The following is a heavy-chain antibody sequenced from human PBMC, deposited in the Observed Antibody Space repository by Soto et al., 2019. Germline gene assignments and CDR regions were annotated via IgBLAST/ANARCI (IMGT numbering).Heavy chain of an antibody. V-gene: IGHV5-10-1*01. D-gene: IGHD2-15*01. Sequence: GESLKISCNGSGYSFTSYWISWVRQMPGKGLEWMGRIDPSDSYTNYSPSFQGHVTISADKSISTAYLQWSSLKASDTAMYYCARRYGCSGGSCYIYDYWGQGTLVTVYS. CDR1: GYSFTSYW. J-gene: IGHJ4*02. CDR3: ARRYGCSGGSCYIYDY. CDR2: IDPSDSYT.